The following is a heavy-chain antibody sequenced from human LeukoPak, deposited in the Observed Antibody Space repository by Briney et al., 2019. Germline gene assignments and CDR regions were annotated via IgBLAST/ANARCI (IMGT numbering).Heavy chain of an antibody. CDR3: AREACSSTSCYFDP. CDR1: GFTFSSYS. CDR2: ISSSSYI. J-gene: IGHJ5*02. D-gene: IGHD2-2*01. Sequence: GGSLRLSCAASGFTFSSYSMNWVRQAPGKGLEWVSSISSSSYIYYADSVKGRFTISRDNAKNSLYLQMNSLRAEDTAVYYCAREACSSTSCYFDPWGQGTLVTVSS. V-gene: IGHV3-21*01.